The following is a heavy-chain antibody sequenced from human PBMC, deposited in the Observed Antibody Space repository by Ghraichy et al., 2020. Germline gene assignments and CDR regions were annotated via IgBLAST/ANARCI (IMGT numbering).Heavy chain of an antibody. CDR3: ARGGYCSSTSCLSDAFDI. CDR1: GFTFSSYG. J-gene: IGHJ3*02. CDR2: IWYDGSNK. V-gene: IGHV3-33*01. D-gene: IGHD2-2*01. Sequence: GGSLRLSCAASGFTFSSYGMHWVRQAPGKGLEWVAVIWYDGSNKYYADSVKGRFTISRDNSKNTLYLQMNSLRAEDTAVYYCARGGYCSSTSCLSDAFDIWGQGTMVTVSS.